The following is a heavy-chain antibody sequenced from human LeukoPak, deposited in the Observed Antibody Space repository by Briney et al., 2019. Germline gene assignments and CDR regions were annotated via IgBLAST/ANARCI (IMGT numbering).Heavy chain of an antibody. CDR1: GGSFSGYY. V-gene: IGHV4-34*01. D-gene: IGHD4-17*01. J-gene: IGHJ3*02. Sequence: PSETLSLTCAVYGGSFSGYYWSWIRQPPGKGLEWIGEINHSGSTNYNPSLKSRVTISVDTSKNQFSLKLSSVTAADTAVYYCAREYGAHAFDIWGQGTMVTVSS. CDR3: AREYGAHAFDI. CDR2: INHSGST.